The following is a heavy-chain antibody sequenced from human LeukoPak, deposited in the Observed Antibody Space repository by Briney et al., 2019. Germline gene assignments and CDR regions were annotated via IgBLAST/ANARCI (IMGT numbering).Heavy chain of an antibody. V-gene: IGHV4-4*08. J-gene: IGHJ2*01. Sequence: SETLSLTCSVSGGSMFSYYWNWIRQSPGKGLEWIGYIYSNGITNYSTSLRSRGTISFATSRNQFSLRLTSVTAADTAIYYCARRAYYDSSGYHPTSGYFDLWGRGTLVTISS. D-gene: IGHD3-22*01. CDR3: ARRAYYDSSGYHPTSGYFDL. CDR2: IYSNGIT. CDR1: GGSMFSYY.